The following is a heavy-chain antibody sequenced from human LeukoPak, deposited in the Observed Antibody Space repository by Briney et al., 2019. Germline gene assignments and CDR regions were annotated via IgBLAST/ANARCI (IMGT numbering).Heavy chain of an antibody. CDR1: GGSISSYY. V-gene: IGHV4-59*01. J-gene: IGHJ6*03. CDR2: IYYSGST. CDR3: AICGYSGYEPCDYYYYMDV. Sequence: KPSETLSLTCTVSGGSISSYYWSWIRQPPGKGLEWIGYIYYSGSTNYNPSLKSRVTISVDTSKNQFSLKLSSVTAADTAVYYCAICGYSGYEPCDYYYYMDVWGKGTTVTVSS. D-gene: IGHD5-12*01.